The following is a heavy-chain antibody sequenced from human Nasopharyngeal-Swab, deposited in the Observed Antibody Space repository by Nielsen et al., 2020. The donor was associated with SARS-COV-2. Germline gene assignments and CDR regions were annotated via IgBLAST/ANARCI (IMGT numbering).Heavy chain of an antibody. CDR2: ISTSATST. CDR1: GFTFSNYE. V-gene: IGHV3-48*03. D-gene: IGHD2-21*02. J-gene: IGHJ4*02. Sequence: GGSLRLSCAASGFTFSNYELNWVRQAPGQGLQWVSYISTSATSTFYAESLKGRFTISRDNAKNSLYLQMHSLRAEDTAVYYCARETIDCGGDCLDYWGQGTLVTVSS. CDR3: ARETIDCGGDCLDY.